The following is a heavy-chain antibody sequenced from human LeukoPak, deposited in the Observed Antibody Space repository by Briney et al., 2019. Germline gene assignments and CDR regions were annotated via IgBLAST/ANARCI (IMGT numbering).Heavy chain of an antibody. Sequence: EASVKVSCKASGGTFSSYAISWVRQAPGQGLEWMGGITPIFGTANYAQKFQGRVTITADESTSTAYMELSSLRSEDTAVYYCASGSHYYDSSGYQFDYWGQGTLVTVSS. D-gene: IGHD3-22*01. V-gene: IGHV1-69*13. CDR1: GGTFSSYA. CDR2: ITPIFGTA. J-gene: IGHJ4*02. CDR3: ASGSHYYDSSGYQFDY.